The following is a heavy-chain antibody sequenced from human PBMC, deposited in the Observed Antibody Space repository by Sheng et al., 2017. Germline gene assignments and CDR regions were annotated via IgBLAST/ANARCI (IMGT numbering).Heavy chain of an antibody. V-gene: IGHV4-59*01. Sequence: QVQLQESGPGLVKPSETLSLTCSVSGGSIIGYYWSWIRQPPGKGLEWIGYIYYTGTANYNPSFKGRVTMSIDTSTKQFSLKLNSVTAADTALYYCARGGREHSFDPFDSWGQGTLVTVSS. CDR3: ARGGREHSFDPFDS. CDR1: GGSIIGYY. J-gene: IGHJ4*02. D-gene: IGHD3-9*01. CDR2: IYYTGTA.